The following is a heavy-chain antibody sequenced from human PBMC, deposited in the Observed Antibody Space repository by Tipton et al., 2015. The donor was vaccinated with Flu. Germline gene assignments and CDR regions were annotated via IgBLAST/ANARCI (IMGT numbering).Heavy chain of an antibody. V-gene: IGHV4-59*01. CDR1: GDSITNYY. CDR2: ISYSGSP. CDR3: ARDNWLRRGNDWFHYAMDV. D-gene: IGHD3-9*01. Sequence: LRLSCTVSGDSITNYYWGWIRQPPGQGLEWIGYISYSGSPSYSPSLNSLVTITLDKSKNQFSLNVNSMTAADTAVYYCARDNWLRRGNDWFHYAMDVWGQGTTVTVSS. J-gene: IGHJ6*02.